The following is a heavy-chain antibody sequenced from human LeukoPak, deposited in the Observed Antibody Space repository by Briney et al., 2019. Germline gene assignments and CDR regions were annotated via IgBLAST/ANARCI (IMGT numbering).Heavy chain of an antibody. J-gene: IGHJ4*02. CDR1: NYSFTSYG. Sequence: ASVKVSCKASNYSFTSYGISWVRQAPGQGLEWMAWINTYNGDTNYAQKLQGRVTLTTETSTSTAYMELRSLRSDDTAVYYCARDGSGVWFDYWGQGTLVTVSS. V-gene: IGHV1-18*01. CDR2: INTYNGDT. CDR3: ARDGSGVWFDY. D-gene: IGHD3-10*01.